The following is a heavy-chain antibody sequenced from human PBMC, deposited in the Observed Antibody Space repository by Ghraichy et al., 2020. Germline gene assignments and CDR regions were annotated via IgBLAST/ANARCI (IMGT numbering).Heavy chain of an antibody. J-gene: IGHJ5*02. D-gene: IGHD3-9*01. CDR1: GYTLTELS. V-gene: IGHV1-24*01. CDR2: FDPEDGET. Sequence: ASVKVSCKVSGYTLTELSMHWVRQAPGKGLEWMGGFDPEDGETIYAQKFQGRVTMTEDTSTDTAYMELSSLRSEDTAVYYCATDRGKYDILTGYEYNWFDPWGQGTLVTVSS. CDR3: ATDRGKYDILTGYEYNWFDP.